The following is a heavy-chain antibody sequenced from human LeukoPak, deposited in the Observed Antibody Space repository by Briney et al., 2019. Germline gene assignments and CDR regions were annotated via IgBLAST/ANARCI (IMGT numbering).Heavy chain of an antibody. Sequence: PSETLSLTSTVSGGSISSYYWSWIRQPAGKGLEWIGRIYSTGSTNYNPSLKSRVTMSVDTSKNQFSLRLRSVTAADTAAYYCARQIASAGTAGFDFWGQGALVTVSS. J-gene: IGHJ4*02. CDR1: GGSISSYY. CDR3: ARQIASAGTAGFDF. D-gene: IGHD6-13*01. V-gene: IGHV4-4*07. CDR2: IYSTGST.